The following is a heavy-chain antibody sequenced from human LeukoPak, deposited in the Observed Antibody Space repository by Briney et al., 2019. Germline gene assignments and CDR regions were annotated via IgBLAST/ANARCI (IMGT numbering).Heavy chain of an antibody. J-gene: IGHJ4*02. V-gene: IGHV3-23*01. D-gene: IGHD5-24*01. CDR3: AKDDAWLQYGN. CDR2: ISPSGVIT. CDR1: GFTFSSYG. Sequence: GGSLRLSCAASGFTFSSYGMHWVRQAPGKGLEWVSGISPSGVITYYADSVKGRFTISRDNSKGTVYLQMNSLRPEDTAVYYCAKDDAWLQYGNWGRGTLVTVSS.